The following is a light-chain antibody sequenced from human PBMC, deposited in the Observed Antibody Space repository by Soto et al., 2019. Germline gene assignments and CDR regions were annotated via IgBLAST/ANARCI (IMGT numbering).Light chain of an antibody. V-gene: IGKV1-5*03. CDR1: QGISTW. CDR2: KAS. Sequence: GDRVTITCRASQGISTWLAWYQQKPGKAPKLLIYKASSLESGVPSRFSGSGSGTEFTLTISSLQPDDFAAYYCQQYNSYGRTFGQGTKVDI. CDR3: QQYNSYGRT. J-gene: IGKJ1*01.